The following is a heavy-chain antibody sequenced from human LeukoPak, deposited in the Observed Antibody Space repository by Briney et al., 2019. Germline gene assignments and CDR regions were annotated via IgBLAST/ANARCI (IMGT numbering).Heavy chain of an antibody. Sequence: PGGSLRLSCAASGITPSSHSMHWVRQAPGKGLEWVSFIDSGSSSIHYAASVQGRFTISRDNAKNSLYLQMDSLRAEDTAVYYCARGQASGSFIIDYWGQGTLVTVSS. CDR1: GITPSSHS. CDR3: ARGQASGSFIIDY. J-gene: IGHJ4*02. D-gene: IGHD3-10*01. CDR2: IDSGSSSI. V-gene: IGHV3-48*01.